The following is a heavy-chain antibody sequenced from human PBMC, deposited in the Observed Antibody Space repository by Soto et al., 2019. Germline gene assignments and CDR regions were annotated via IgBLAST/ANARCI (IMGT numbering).Heavy chain of an antibody. CDR3: AKDSTVTTALYFYYYGFDV. CDR2: VSGRGGST. J-gene: IGHJ6*02. Sequence: VHLLESGGGLVQPGGSLRLACTASGFTFNHYAMSWVRQAPGKGLEWVSAVSGRGGSTKYADSLKGRFIISRDNSNSTLYLQTDSLRGEDTAVYYCAKDSTVTTALYFYYYGFDVWGQGTTVTVSS. V-gene: IGHV3-23*01. CDR1: GFTFNHYA. D-gene: IGHD5-12*01.